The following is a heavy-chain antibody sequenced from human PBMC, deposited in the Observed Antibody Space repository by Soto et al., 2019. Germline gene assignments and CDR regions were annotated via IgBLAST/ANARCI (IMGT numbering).Heavy chain of an antibody. CDR1: GFTFSSYS. D-gene: IGHD4-17*01. CDR2: ISSSSSYI. V-gene: IGHV3-21*01. CDR3: ARAPHGDESEPFDY. J-gene: IGHJ4*02. Sequence: GGSLRLSCAASGFTFSSYSMNWVRQAPGKGLEWVSSISSSSSYIYYADSVKGRFTISRDNAKNSLYLQMNSLRAEDTAVYYCARAPHGDESEPFDYWGQGTLVTVSS.